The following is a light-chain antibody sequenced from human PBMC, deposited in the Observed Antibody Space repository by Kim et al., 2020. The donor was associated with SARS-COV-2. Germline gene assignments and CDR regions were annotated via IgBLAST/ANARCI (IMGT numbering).Light chain of an antibody. CDR3: QVWDSSSDHV. Sequence: APGRTARMTCGGNNIGSKSVHWYQQKPGQAPVLVIYYDSDRPSGIPERFSGSNSGNTATLTISRVEAGDEADYYCQVWDSSSDHVFGTGTKVTVL. V-gene: IGLV3-21*04. J-gene: IGLJ1*01. CDR1: NIGSKS. CDR2: YDS.